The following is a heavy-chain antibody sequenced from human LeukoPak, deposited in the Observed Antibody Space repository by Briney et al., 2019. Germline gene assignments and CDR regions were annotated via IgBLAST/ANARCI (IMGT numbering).Heavy chain of an antibody. J-gene: IGHJ4*02. V-gene: IGHV3-53*01. CDR2: IYSGGST. CDR3: AGVEIFSRTFDY. D-gene: IGHD3-3*01. Sequence: GGSLRLSCAASGFTVSSNYMSWVRQAPGKGLEWVSVIYSGGSTYYADSVKGRFTISRDNSKNTLYLQMNSLRAEDTAVYYCAGVEIFSRTFDYWGQGTLVTVSS. CDR1: GFTVSSNY.